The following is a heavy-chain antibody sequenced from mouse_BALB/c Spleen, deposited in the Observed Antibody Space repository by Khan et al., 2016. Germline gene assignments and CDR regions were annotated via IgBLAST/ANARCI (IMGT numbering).Heavy chain of an antibody. CDR2: IYPGSGST. V-gene: IGHV1-81*01. CDR1: GYTFTDYV. J-gene: IGHJ4*01. D-gene: IGHD1-2*01. CDR3: ERRDLYYGHYDAMDC. Sequence: QVQLQQSGPELVKPGASVKMSCKASGYTFTDYVISWVKQSTGQGLEGIGEIYPGSGSTYYNEKFKGKATLTADKSSNTAYMQLRSLTFDDSAVYFCERRDLYYGHYDAMDCWGQGTSVTVSS.